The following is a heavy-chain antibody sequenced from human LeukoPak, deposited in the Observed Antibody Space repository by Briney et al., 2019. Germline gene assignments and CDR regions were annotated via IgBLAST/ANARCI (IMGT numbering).Heavy chain of an antibody. CDR2: ISGSGDST. CDR3: TKGLYGSGSSPDF. V-gene: IGHV3-23*01. CDR1: GFIFRNYA. D-gene: IGHD3-10*01. Sequence: GGSQRLSCVASGFIFRNYAMTWVRQAPGKGLEWVSAISGSGDSTSYADAVKGRLTISRDNAKNTVYLQMNSLRAEDTAVYYCTKGLYGSGSSPDFWGQGVLVTVSS. J-gene: IGHJ4*02.